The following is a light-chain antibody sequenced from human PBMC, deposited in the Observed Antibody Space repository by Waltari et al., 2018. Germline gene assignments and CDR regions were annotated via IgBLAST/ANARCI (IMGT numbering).Light chain of an antibody. CDR3: QQSYSTPRT. J-gene: IGKJ2*01. CDR2: AAS. V-gene: IGKV1-39*01. CDR1: QSISSY. Sequence: DIQMTQSPSSLSTSVGDRVTITCRASQSISSYLNWYQQKPGKAPKLLIYAASSLQSGVPSRFSGSGSGTDFTLTISSLQREDFVTYYCQQSYSTPRTFGQGNRLEIK.